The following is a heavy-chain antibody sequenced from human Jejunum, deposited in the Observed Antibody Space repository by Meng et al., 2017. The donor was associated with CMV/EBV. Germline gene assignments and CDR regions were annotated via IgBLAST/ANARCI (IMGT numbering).Heavy chain of an antibody. D-gene: IGHD1-26*01. J-gene: IGHJ4*02. CDR2: IYWDDDT. CDR1: GLSSYGSGVG. Sequence: MPLKDFVPTLVKPAQPLPLSCAFSGLSSYGSGVGVGWIRQPPGKALEWLALIYWDDDTRYSPSLRSRLTITKDTSKNEVVLTMTNMDPVDTGTYYCAHFVGGYYPSRPDYWGQGTLVTVSS. V-gene: IGHV2-5*02. CDR3: AHFVGGYYPSRPDY.